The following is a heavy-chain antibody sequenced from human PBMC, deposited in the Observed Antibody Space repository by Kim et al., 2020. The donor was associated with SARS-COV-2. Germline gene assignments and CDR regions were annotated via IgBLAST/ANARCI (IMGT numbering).Heavy chain of an antibody. CDR3: AKTRTLGGSYAGYFDY. V-gene: IGHV3-23*01. Sequence: GGSLRLSCAASGFTFSSYAMSWVRQAPGKGLEWVSAISGSGGSTYYADSVKGRFTISRDNSKNTLYLQMNSLRAEDTAVYYCAKTRTLGGSYAGYFDYWGQGTLVTVSS. CDR1: GFTFSSYA. CDR2: ISGSGGST. D-gene: IGHD1-26*01. J-gene: IGHJ4*02.